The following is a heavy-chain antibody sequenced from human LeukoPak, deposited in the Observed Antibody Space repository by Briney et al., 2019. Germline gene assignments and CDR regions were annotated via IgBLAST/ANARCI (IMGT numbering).Heavy chain of an antibody. CDR3: AKLNSGWVIGAFDI. D-gene: IGHD6-19*01. CDR2: ISGSGIST. CDR1: GFTFSDYG. J-gene: IGHJ3*02. Sequence: GGSLRLSCAAAGFTFSDYGMNWVRQASGKGLEWVSGISGSGISTYYADSVKGRFTISRDNSKNTLYLQMNSLRAEDTAVYYCAKLNSGWVIGAFDIWGQGTMVTVSS. V-gene: IGHV3-23*01.